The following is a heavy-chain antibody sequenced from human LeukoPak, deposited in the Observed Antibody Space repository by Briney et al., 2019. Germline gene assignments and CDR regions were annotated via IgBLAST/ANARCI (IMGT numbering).Heavy chain of an antibody. Sequence: PSQTLSLTCTVSGGSISSGDYYWSWIRQPPGKGLEWIGYIYYSGSTYYNPSLKSRFTISVDTSKNQFSLKLSSVTAADTAVYYCARLPDYREGGFDPWGQGTLVTVSS. V-gene: IGHV4-30-4*01. CDR2: IYYSGST. D-gene: IGHD4-11*01. J-gene: IGHJ5*02. CDR3: ARLPDYREGGFDP. CDR1: GGSISSGDYY.